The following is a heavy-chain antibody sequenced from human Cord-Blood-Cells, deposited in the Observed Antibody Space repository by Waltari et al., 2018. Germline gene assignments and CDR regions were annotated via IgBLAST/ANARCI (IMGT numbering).Heavy chain of an antibody. CDR3: ARGGMVATHFDY. CDR2: IYYSGGT. CDR1: GGSISSYY. Sequence: QVQLQESGPGLVKPSETLSLTCTVSGGSISSYYWSWVRQPPGKGLEWCGDIYYSGGTNNSPSLKSRATIAGDTSKNQFSLRLGSVTAADTAVYYCARGGMVATHFDYGGQGTLVTVSS. V-gene: IGHV4-59*01. J-gene: IGHJ4*02. D-gene: IGHD5-12*01.